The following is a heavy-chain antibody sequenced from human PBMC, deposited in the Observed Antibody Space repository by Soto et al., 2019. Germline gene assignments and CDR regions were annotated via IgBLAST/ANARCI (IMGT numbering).Heavy chain of an antibody. CDR1: GDSISNSRW. CDR2: IFHSGDT. Sequence: QVQLQESGPGLVKPSGTLSLTCAVSGDSISNSRWWTWVRQPPGKRLEWIGDIFHSGDTNYNPSLKSRVFISVDKSQNQFFLKVSSVTAADTAVYYCAYSTGWYRHDVWGQGTLVTVSS. J-gene: IGHJ3*01. CDR3: AYSTGWYRHDV. D-gene: IGHD6-19*01. V-gene: IGHV4-4*02.